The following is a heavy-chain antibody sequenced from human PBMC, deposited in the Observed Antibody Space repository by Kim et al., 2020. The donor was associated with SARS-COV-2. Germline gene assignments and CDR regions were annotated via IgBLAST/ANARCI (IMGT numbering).Heavy chain of an antibody. Sequence: ASVKVSCKASGYTFDTYALYWVRQAPGQRFEWRGWINGGNGNTRYSQNFQGRVTITRDTSATTAYMELSSLTFKDTAVYYGAREGSGSYNWLDPWGQGTLVTVSS. CDR3: AREGSGSYNWLDP. D-gene: IGHD3-10*01. CDR2: INGGNGNT. J-gene: IGHJ5*02. V-gene: IGHV1-3*01. CDR1: GYTFDTYA.